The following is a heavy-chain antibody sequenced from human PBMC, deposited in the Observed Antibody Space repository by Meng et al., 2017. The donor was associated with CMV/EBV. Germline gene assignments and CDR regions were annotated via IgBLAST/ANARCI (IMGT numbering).Heavy chain of an antibody. CDR2: IYYSGST. V-gene: IGHV4-39*01. CDR3: ASYIVVVPAAIGD. J-gene: IGHJ4*02. CDR1: GGSISSSSYY. Sequence: SETLSLTCTVSGGSISSSSYYWGWIRQPPGKGLEWIGSIYYSGSTYYNPPLKSRVTISVDTSKNQFSLKLSSVTAADTAVYYCASYIVVVPAAIGDWGQRTLVTVSS. D-gene: IGHD2-2*01.